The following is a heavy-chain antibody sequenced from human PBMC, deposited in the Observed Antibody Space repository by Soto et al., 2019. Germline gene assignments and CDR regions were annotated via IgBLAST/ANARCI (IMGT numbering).Heavy chain of an antibody. CDR1: GFTFSNSL. D-gene: IGHD3-10*02. CDR2: IWEDGSEE. V-gene: IGHV3-33*01. CDR3: AREPEGSVFGLGS. J-gene: IGHJ5*02. Sequence: QVQLVESGGGVVQPGRSLRLSCAASGFTFSNSLMHWVRQAPGKGLEWVAVIWEDGSEEYYADSVKGRFTISRDNSRNKLYLQMTSLRVDDMAVYYCAREPEGSVFGLGSWGQGTLVTVSS.